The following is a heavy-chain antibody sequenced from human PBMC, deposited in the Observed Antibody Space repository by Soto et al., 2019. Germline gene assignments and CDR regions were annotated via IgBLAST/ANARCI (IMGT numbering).Heavy chain of an antibody. Sequence: PGGSLRLSCAASGFTFSTYAMSGVRQAPGKGLEWVSIITDSGSTKYYADSVKGRFTISRDNSKNTLYLQMNSLRAEDTAVYYCAKDPVPYNWNDAGPFYYWGQGTLVTVSS. V-gene: IGHV3-23*01. CDR3: AKDPVPYNWNDAGPFYY. CDR2: ITDSGSTK. D-gene: IGHD1-20*01. J-gene: IGHJ4*02. CDR1: GFTFSTYA.